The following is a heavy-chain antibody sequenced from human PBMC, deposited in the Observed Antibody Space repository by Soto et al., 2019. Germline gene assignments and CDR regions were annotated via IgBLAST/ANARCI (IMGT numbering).Heavy chain of an antibody. D-gene: IGHD2-2*02. Sequence: ASGKVSCKASGYTFTSYGIRWVRQAPGQRLEWMGWISAYNGNTNYAQKLQGRVTMTTDTSTSTAYMELRSLRSDDTAVYYCSFSLLLYGSDAFAISGQGTMVTVS. J-gene: IGHJ3*02. CDR1: GYTFTSYG. CDR3: SFSLLLYGSDAFAI. CDR2: ISAYNGNT. V-gene: IGHV1-18*01.